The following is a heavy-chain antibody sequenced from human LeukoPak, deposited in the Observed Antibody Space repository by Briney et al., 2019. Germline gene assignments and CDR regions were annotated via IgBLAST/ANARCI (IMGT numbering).Heavy chain of an antibody. J-gene: IGHJ4*02. D-gene: IGHD3-22*01. CDR3: ARSGYYDSSGYYPRTPFDY. CDR2: IIPIFGTA. V-gene: IGHV1-69*01. CDR1: GGTFSSYA. Sequence: GASVKVSCKASGGTFSSYAISWVRQAPGQGLEWMGGIIPIFGTANYAQKFQGRVTITADESTSTAYMGLSSLRSEDTAVYYCARSGYYDSSGYYPRTPFDYWGQGTLVTVSS.